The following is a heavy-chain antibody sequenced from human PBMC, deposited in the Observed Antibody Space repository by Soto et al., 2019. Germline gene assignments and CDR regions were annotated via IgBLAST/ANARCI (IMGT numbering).Heavy chain of an antibody. D-gene: IGHD1-7*01. J-gene: IGHJ4*02. CDR3: AGGNWNYGPPDY. CDR1: GFTFSAYA. CDR2: IWHDGNDR. V-gene: IGHV3-33*01. Sequence: QVQLVESGGGVVQPGRSLRLSCTASGFTFSAYAMHWVRQAPGKGLEWVALIWHDGNDRYYSDAVKGRFTSSRDNSKNSMFLQMSSLRAEDTAVYFCAGGNWNYGPPDYWGQGTLVTVSS.